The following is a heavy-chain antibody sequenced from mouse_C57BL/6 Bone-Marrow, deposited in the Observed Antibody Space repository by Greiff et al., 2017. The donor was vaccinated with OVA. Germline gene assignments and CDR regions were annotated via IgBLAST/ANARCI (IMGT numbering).Heavy chain of an antibody. CDR3: ASSYYDYDVEDYFDY. Sequence: VQLQQSGPVLVKPGASVKMSCKASGYTFTDYYMNWVKQSHGKSLEWIGVINPYNGGTSYNQKFKGKATLTVVKSSSTAYMELNSLTSEDSAVYYCASSYYDYDVEDYFDYWGQGTTLTVSS. CDR2: INPYNGGT. J-gene: IGHJ2*01. V-gene: IGHV1-19*01. CDR1: GYTFTDYY. D-gene: IGHD2-4*01.